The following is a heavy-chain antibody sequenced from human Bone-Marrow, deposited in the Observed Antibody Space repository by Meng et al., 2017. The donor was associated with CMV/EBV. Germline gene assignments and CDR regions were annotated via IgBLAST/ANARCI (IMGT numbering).Heavy chain of an antibody. D-gene: IGHD6-13*01. CDR1: GFTFSSYS. CDR3: ARDRIAAAGTLMGSMDV. J-gene: IGHJ6*02. CDR2: ISSSSSYI. Sequence: GGSLRLSCAASGFTFSSYSMNWVRQAPGKGLEWVSSISSSSSYIYYADSVKGRFTISRDNAKNSLYLQMNSLRAEDTAVYYCARDRIAAAGTLMGSMDVWGQGTTVTVSS. V-gene: IGHV3-21*01.